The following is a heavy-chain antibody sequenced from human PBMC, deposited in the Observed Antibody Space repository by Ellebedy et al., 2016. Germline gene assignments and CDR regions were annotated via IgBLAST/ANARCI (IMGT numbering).Heavy chain of an antibody. CDR2: VFHTGTT. CDR3: AKWNGDWNAYDV. CDR1: GGSVSSDY. J-gene: IGHJ3*01. D-gene: IGHD1-1*01. Sequence: SETLSLTCNVSGGSVSSDYWNWIRRPPGKGLEWIGYVFHTGTTNYNPSLKSRVTMSVDTSKSQISLRLVSVTAADTAVYYCAKWNGDWNAYDVWGQGTMVTVSP. V-gene: IGHV4-59*02.